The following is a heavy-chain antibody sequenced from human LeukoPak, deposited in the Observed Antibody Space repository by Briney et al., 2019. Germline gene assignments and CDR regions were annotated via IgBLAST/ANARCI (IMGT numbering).Heavy chain of an antibody. CDR1: GFTFSSYW. J-gene: IGHJ6*03. D-gene: IGHD6-13*01. Sequence: GGSLRLSCAASGFTFSSYWMSWVRQAPGKGLEWVANIKQDRSEKYYVDSVKGRFTISRDNAKNSLYLQMNSLRAEDTAVYYCARVGTPYSSSWYGYYYMDVWGKGTTVTVSS. CDR3: ARVGTPYSSSWYGYYYMDV. CDR2: IKQDRSEK. V-gene: IGHV3-7*01.